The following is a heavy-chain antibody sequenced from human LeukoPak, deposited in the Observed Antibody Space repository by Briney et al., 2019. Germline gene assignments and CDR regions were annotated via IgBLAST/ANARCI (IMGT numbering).Heavy chain of an antibody. CDR2: IRFDGSNE. V-gene: IGHV3-30*02. J-gene: IGHJ2*01. D-gene: IGHD3-3*01. Sequence: GGSLRLSCGASGFIFNNYGIHWVRQAPGKGLEWVAFIRFDGSNEYYADSVKGRFTISRDNAKNSLFLQMNSLRVEDTAVYYCARDRGVNGYFDLWGRGTLVSVSS. CDR1: GFIFNNYG. CDR3: ARDRGVNGYFDL.